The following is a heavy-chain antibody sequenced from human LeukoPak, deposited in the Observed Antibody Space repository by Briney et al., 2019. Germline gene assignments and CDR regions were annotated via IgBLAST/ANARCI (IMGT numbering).Heavy chain of an antibody. D-gene: IGHD2-15*01. CDR2: INHSGST. J-gene: IGHJ4*02. CDR1: GGSFSGYY. Sequence: SETLSLTCAVYGGSFSGYYWSWIRQPPGKGLEWIGGINHSGSTNYNPSLKSRVTISVDTSKDQFSLKLSSVTAADTAVYYCARGRCVARYCSGGTRFPPDYWGQGTLVTVSS. V-gene: IGHV4-34*01. CDR3: ARGRCVARYCSGGTRFPPDY.